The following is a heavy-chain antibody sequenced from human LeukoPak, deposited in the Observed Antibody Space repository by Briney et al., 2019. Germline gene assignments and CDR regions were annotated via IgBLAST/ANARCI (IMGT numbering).Heavy chain of an antibody. CDR1: GGSFSGYY. J-gene: IGHJ6*02. V-gene: IGHV4-34*01. CDR3: ARSRDGYASYYYYGMDV. Sequence: SETLSLTCAVYGGSFSGYYWSWIRQPPGKGLDWIGEINYSGSTNYNPSLKSRVTISVGTSKNQFSLKLSSVTAADTAVYYCARSRDGYASYYYYGMDVWGQGTTVTVSS. D-gene: IGHD5-24*01. CDR2: INYSGST.